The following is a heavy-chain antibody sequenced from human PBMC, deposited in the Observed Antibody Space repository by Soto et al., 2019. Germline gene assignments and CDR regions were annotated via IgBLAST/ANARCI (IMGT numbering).Heavy chain of an antibody. J-gene: IGHJ5*01. D-gene: IGHD2-15*01. Sequence: TVSPACTFSGGSVYRSGYYWGWIRQPPGRGLEWSGNIDYNGVTYSNPSLKSLVTISIDTSKNQFSLKLTSVTAADTALYYCGKVLVFATGHTATDSWGPGTPVTVSS. CDR2: IDYNGVT. CDR3: GKVLVFATGHTATDS. CDR1: GGSVYRSGYY. V-gene: IGHV4-39*01.